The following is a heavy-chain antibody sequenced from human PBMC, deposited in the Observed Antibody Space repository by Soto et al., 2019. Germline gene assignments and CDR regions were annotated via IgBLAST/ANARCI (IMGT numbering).Heavy chain of an antibody. CDR1: GFTFSSYG. V-gene: IGHV3-33*01. CDR2: IWYDGSNK. CDR3: ARGGVKSLRDAFDI. Sequence: QVQLVESGGGVVQPGRSLRLSCAASGFTFSSYGMHWVRQAPGKGLEWVAVIWYDGSNKYYADSVKGRFTISRDNSKNTLYLQMNSLRAEDTAVYYCARGGVKSLRDAFDIWGQGTMVTVSS. J-gene: IGHJ3*02. D-gene: IGHD6-25*01.